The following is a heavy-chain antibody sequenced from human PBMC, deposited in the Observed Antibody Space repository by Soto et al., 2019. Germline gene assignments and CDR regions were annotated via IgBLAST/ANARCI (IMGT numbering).Heavy chain of an antibody. J-gene: IGHJ3*02. V-gene: IGHV4-30-4*01. Sequence: QVQLQESGPGLVKPSQTLSLTCTVSGDSISRGDYYWSWVRQPPGQGLEWIGYIYYTGSTYYNPSLKSRPTKSRDTAMNQCALKMSYVTAADTAVYCCASRDDSTGYLHGFDIWGQGTMVTVFS. D-gene: IGHD3-22*01. CDR2: IYYTGST. CDR3: ASRDDSTGYLHGFDI. CDR1: GDSISRGDYY.